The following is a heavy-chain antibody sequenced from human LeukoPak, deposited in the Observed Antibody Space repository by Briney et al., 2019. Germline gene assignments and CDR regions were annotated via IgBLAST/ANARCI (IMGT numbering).Heavy chain of an antibody. CDR2: ISSSSSYI. V-gene: IGHV3-21*01. CDR3: ARSSYDFWSGYYLDY. Sequence: GRSLRLSCAASGFTFSSYSMNWVRQAPGKGLEWVSSISSSSSYIYYADSVKGRFTISRDNAKNSLYLQMNSLRAEDTAVYYCARSSYDFWSGYYLDYWGQGTLVTVSS. J-gene: IGHJ4*02. CDR1: GFTFSSYS. D-gene: IGHD3-3*01.